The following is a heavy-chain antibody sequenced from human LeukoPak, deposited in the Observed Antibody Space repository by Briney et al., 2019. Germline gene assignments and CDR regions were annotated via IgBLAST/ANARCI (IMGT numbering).Heavy chain of an antibody. J-gene: IGHJ1*01. Sequence: GESLKISCKGSGYSFTSYWIGWVRQMPGKGLEWMGIIYPGDSDTRYSPSFQGQVTISADKSISTAYLQWSSLKASDTAMYYCARGDTGYSSSWSYAEYFQHWGQGTLVTVSS. CDR2: IYPGDSDT. CDR1: GYSFTSYW. D-gene: IGHD6-13*01. V-gene: IGHV5-51*01. CDR3: ARGDTGYSSSWSYAEYFQH.